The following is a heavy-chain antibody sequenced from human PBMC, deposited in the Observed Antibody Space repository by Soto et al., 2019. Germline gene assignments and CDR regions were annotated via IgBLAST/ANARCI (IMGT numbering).Heavy chain of an antibody. CDR1: GGSISSFY. Sequence: SETLSLTCTVSGGSISSFYWSWIRQPPGKGLEWIGYIYYSGNTNYNPSLKSRVTISVDTSKNQFSLKLSSVTAADTAVYYCARDLGYCSTTTRYPYFDPWGQGTLVTVSS. CDR3: ARDLGYCSTTTRYPYFDP. V-gene: IGHV4-59*12. CDR2: IYYSGNT. D-gene: IGHD2-2*01. J-gene: IGHJ5*02.